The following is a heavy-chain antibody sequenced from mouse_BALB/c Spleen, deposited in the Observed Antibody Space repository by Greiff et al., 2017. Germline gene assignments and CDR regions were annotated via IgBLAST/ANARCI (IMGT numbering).Heavy chain of an antibody. D-gene: IGHD3-3*01. J-gene: IGHJ4*01. CDR1: GYTFTSYW. CDR3: ARLAGRGAMDY. CDR2: INPSTGYT. V-gene: IGHV1-7*01. Sequence: QVQLQQSGAELAKPGASVKMSCKASGYTFTSYWMHWVKQRPGQGLEWIGYINPSTGYTEYNQKFKDKATLTADKSSSTAYMQLSSLTSEDSAVYYCARLAGRGAMDYWGQGTSVTVSS.